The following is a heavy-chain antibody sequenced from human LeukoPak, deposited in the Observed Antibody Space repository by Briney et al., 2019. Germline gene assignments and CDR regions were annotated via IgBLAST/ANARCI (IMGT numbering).Heavy chain of an antibody. J-gene: IGHJ5*02. D-gene: IGHD1-7*01. CDR1: GYTFTSYG. CDR3: ARGRLELLNWFDP. V-gene: IGHV1-18*01. Sequence: ASVKVSFKASGYTFTSYGISWVRQAPGQGLEWMGWISAYNGNTNYAQKLQGRVTMTTDTSKSTAYKELRSLKSDDTAVYYCARGRLELLNWFDPWGQGTLVTVSS. CDR2: ISAYNGNT.